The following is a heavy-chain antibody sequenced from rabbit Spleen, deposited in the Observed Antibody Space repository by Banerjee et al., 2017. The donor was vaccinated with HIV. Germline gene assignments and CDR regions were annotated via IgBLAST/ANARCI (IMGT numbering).Heavy chain of an antibody. V-gene: IGHV1S40*01. D-gene: IGHD2-1*01. J-gene: IGHJ4*01. CDR3: ARDLTNIIGWNFGW. CDR2: IHGGSINNI. CDR1: GFSFSAGYY. Sequence: QSLEESGGDLVKPGASLTLTCTASGFSFSAGYYVCWVRQAPGKGLEWIACIHGGSINNIYYASWAKGRFTFSRTSSTTVTLQMTSLTAADTATYFCARDLTNIIGWNFGWWGPGTLVTVS.